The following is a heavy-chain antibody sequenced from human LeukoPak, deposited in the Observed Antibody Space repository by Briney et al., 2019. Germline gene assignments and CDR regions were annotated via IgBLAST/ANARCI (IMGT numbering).Heavy chain of an antibody. CDR3: ATRYDSSGYLGDY. J-gene: IGHJ4*02. D-gene: IGHD3-22*01. Sequence: GGSLRLSCAASGFTVSSNYMSWVRQAPGKGLEWVSVIYSGGSTYYADSVKGRFTISRDNSKNTLYLQMNNLRAEDTAVYYCATRYDSSGYLGDYWGQGTLVTVSS. CDR2: IYSGGST. V-gene: IGHV3-53*01. CDR1: GFTVSSNY.